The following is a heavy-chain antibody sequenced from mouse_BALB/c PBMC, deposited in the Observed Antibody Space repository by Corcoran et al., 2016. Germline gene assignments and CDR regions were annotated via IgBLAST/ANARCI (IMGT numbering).Heavy chain of an antibody. CDR1: GYTFTAYY. Sequence: QIQLQQSGPELVKPGASVKISCKASGYTFTAYYINWVKQKPGQGLEWIGWIYPGSGNTKYNEKFKGKATLTVDTSSSTAYRQLSSLTSEDTAFYCGARPARAYAMDYWGQGTSVTVSS. CDR2: IYPGSGNT. CDR3: ARPARAYAMDY. D-gene: IGHD3-1*01. J-gene: IGHJ4*01. V-gene: IGHV1-84*02.